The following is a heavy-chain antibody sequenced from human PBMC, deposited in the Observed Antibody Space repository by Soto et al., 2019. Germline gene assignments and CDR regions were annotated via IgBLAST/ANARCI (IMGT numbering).Heavy chain of an antibody. CDR3: AAPRDEYGSGVSWFTYGMDI. J-gene: IGHJ6*02. CDR2: IDGAGGST. CDR1: GFTFSDFA. Sequence: PGWSLRLSCLASGFTFSDFAMTWVRHVPGRGLEWVASIDGAGGSTYYAESVRGRFSISRDNSQNTLFLQMKRLTVDDTAIYYCAAPRDEYGSGVSWFTYGMDIWGQGTTVTVSS. V-gene: IGHV3-23*01. D-gene: IGHD3-10*01.